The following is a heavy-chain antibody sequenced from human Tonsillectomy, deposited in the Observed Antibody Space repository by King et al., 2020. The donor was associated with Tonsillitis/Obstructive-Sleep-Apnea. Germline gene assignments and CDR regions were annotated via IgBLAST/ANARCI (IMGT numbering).Heavy chain of an antibody. J-gene: IGHJ4*02. D-gene: IGHD5-24*01. CDR3: AREGDCYYHPVVDY. V-gene: IGHV3-7*01. Sequence: VQLVESGGGLVQPGGSLRLSCAASGFTFSSYWMSWVRQAPGKGLEWVANIKQDGSEKYYVDSVKGRFTISRDNAKNSLYLQMNSLRAEDTAVYYCAREGDCYYHPVVDYLGQGTLVTVSS. CDR2: IKQDGSEK. CDR1: GFTFSSYW.